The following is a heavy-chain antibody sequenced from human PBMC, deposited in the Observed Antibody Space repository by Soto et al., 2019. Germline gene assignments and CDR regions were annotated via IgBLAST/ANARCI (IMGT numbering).Heavy chain of an antibody. V-gene: IGHV4-31*03. Sequence: QVQLQESGPGLVKPSQTLSLTCTVSGGSISSGGYYWSWIRQHPGKGLEWIGNIYYSGSTYYNPSLKRRVTISVDTSKNQFSLKLSSVTAADTAVYYCARGSTVAIFDYWGQGTLVTVSS. CDR3: ARGSTVAIFDY. CDR2: IYYSGST. D-gene: IGHD4-17*01. J-gene: IGHJ4*02. CDR1: GGSISSGGYY.